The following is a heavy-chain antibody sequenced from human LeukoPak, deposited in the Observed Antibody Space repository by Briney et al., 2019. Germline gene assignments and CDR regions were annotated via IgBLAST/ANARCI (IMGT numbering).Heavy chain of an antibody. CDR1: GFTFSSYG. CDR2: IRHDGSAT. CDR3: ARLMVGQAGVGATHLDY. V-gene: IGHV3-30*02. J-gene: IGHJ4*02. D-gene: IGHD1-26*01. Sequence: GGSLRLSCTASGFTFSSYGMHWVRQAPGKGLEWGTFIRHDGSATYYADSVKGRFTSSRDNSKSTVYLEVNSLRPKDTAVYYCARLMVGQAGVGATHLDYGGQGTLLSVSS.